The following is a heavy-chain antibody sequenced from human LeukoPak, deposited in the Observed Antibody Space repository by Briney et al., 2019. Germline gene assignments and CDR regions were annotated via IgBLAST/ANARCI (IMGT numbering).Heavy chain of an antibody. Sequence: ASVKVSCKASGYTFTGYYIHWXRQAPGQGLXXXXXXNPNSGGTNYAQKFQGRVTMTRDTSISTAYMELSRLTSDDTAVYYCARDAIVRDYSNSDYWGQGTLVTVSS. CDR3: ARDAIVRDYSNSDY. CDR1: GYTFTGYY. D-gene: IGHD4-11*01. CDR2: XNPNSGGT. V-gene: IGHV1-2*02. J-gene: IGHJ4*02.